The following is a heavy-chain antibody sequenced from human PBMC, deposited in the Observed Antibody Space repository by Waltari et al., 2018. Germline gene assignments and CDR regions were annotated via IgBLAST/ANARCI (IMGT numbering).Heavy chain of an antibody. CDR1: GGSIRSGSYY. CDR3: ARGSGSGWHFDY. D-gene: IGHD6-19*01. V-gene: IGHV4-61*02. Sequence: QVQLQESGPGLVKPSQTLSLTCTVSGGSIRSGSYYWSWIRQPAGKGLEWIGRIYTSGSTNYNPSLKSRVTISVDTSKNQFSLKLSSVTAADTAVYYCARGSGSGWHFDYWGQGTLVTVSS. CDR2: IYTSGST. J-gene: IGHJ4*02.